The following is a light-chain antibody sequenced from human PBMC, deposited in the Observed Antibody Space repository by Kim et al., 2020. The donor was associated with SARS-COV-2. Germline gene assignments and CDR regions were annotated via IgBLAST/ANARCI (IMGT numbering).Light chain of an antibody. CDR3: QQYYSIPRT. CDR1: QSVLYSSDNKNY. CDR2: WAS. Sequence: DIVMTQSPDSLAVSLGERATINCKSSQSVLYSSDNKNYLAWYQQKPGQPPKLLIYWASTRDSGIPDRFSGSGSGTDFTLTISSLQAEDVAVYYCQQYYSIPRTFGGGTKVDIK. J-gene: IGKJ4*01. V-gene: IGKV4-1*01.